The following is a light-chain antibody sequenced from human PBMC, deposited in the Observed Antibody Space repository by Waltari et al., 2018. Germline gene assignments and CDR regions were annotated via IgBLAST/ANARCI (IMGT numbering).Light chain of an antibody. CDR2: DAS. Sequence: NVLKPFPATLSLSPGERATLSCRASQSVSSYLAWYQQKPGQAPRLLIYDASNRATGIPARFSGSGSGTDFTLTISSLEPEDFAVYYCQQRSIFGPGTKVDIK. CDR3: QQRSI. J-gene: IGKJ3*01. CDR1: QSVSSY. V-gene: IGKV3-11*01.